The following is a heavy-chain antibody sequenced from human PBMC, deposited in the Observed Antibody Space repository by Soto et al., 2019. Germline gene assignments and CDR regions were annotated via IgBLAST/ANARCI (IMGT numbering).Heavy chain of an antibody. Sequence: ASVKVSCKASGYTFTSYGISWVRQAPGQGLEWMGWISAYNGNTNYAQKLQGRVTMTTDTSTSTAYMELRSLRSDDTAVYYCAMIHPDPQEYNWLDPWGQGTLVTVSS. D-gene: IGHD2-21*01. CDR3: AMIHPDPQEYNWLDP. CDR2: ISAYNGNT. J-gene: IGHJ5*02. V-gene: IGHV1-18*01. CDR1: GYTFTSYG.